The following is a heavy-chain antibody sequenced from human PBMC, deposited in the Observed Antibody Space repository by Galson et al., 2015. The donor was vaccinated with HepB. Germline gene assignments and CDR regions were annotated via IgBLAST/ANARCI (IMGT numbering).Heavy chain of an antibody. D-gene: IGHD4-23*01. CDR2: ISAYNGYT. V-gene: IGHV1-18*01. J-gene: IGHJ4*02. CDR3: ARVVRGGASYFDY. Sequence: SVKVSCKASGYSFINYGISRVRQAPGQGLEWMGWISAYNGYTNYAQKFQGRVTMTTDKSTSTTYMALRSLRSDDTAVYYCARVVRGGASYFDYWGQGTLVTVSS. CDR1: GYSFINYG.